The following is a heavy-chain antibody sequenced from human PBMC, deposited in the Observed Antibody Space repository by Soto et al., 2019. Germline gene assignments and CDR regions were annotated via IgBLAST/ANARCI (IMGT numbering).Heavy chain of an antibody. D-gene: IGHD1-26*01. CDR3: AADGIVGATTYYYYGMDV. V-gene: IGHV1-58*01. CDR1: GFTFTSSA. Sequence: SVKVSCKASGFTFTSSAVQWVRQARGQRLEWIGWIVVGSGNTNYAQKFQERVTITRDMSTSTAYMELSSLRSEDTAVYYCAADGIVGATTYYYYGMDVWGQGTTVTVYS. CDR2: IVVGSGNT. J-gene: IGHJ6*02.